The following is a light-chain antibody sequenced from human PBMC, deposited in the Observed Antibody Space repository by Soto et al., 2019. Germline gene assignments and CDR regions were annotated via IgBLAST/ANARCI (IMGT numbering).Light chain of an antibody. V-gene: IGLV2-11*01. CDR3: CSYGHTYIV. CDR1: SSDVGDYKY. Sequence: QSVLTQPRSVSGSPGQSVTIFCTGTSSDVGDYKYVSWYQHHPGKAPKVMIYDVTKRPSGVPDRFSGSKSGYTASLTISGLQAEDEADYYCCSYGHTYIVFGGGTKVTVL. J-gene: IGLJ3*02. CDR2: DVT.